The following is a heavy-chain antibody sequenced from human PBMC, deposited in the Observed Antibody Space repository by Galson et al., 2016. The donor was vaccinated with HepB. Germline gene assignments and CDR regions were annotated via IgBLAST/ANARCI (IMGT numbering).Heavy chain of an antibody. D-gene: IGHD4-17*01. V-gene: IGHV3-73*01. J-gene: IGHJ4*02. Sequence: SLRLSCAASGFTFSGSAMHWVRQASGKGLEWVGRIRSKANSYATAYAASVKGRFTISRDDSKNTAYLQMNSLKTEDTAVYYCTRGDVCDYGDFYNDYWGQGTLVTVSS. CDR3: TRGDVCDYGDFYNDY. CDR1: GFTFSGSA. CDR2: IRSKANSYAT.